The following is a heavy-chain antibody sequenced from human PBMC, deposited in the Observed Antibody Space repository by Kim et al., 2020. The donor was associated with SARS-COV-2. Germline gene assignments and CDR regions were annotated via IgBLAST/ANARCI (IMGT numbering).Heavy chain of an antibody. D-gene: IGHD1-26*01. CDR3: ARGGSYYYGMDV. V-gene: IGHV1-3*01. Sequence: ASVKVSCKASGYTFTSYAMHWVRQAPGQRLEWMGWINAGNGNTKYSQKFQGRVTITRDTSASTAYMELSSLRSEDTAVYYCARGGSYYYGMDVWGQGTTVTVSS. CDR2: INAGNGNT. CDR1: GYTFTSYA. J-gene: IGHJ6*02.